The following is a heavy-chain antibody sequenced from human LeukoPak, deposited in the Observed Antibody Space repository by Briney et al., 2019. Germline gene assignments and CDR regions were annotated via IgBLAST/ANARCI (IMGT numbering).Heavy chain of an antibody. D-gene: IGHD2-8*01. V-gene: IGHV1-8*01. Sequence: GASVKVSCKASGYTFTSYDINRVRQATGQGLEWMGWMNPNSGNTGYAQKFQGRVTMTRNTSISTAYMELSSLRSEDTAVYYCARQSIVLMVYALDYWGQGTLVTVSS. CDR1: GYTFTSYD. CDR2: MNPNSGNT. J-gene: IGHJ4*02. CDR3: ARQSIVLMVYALDY.